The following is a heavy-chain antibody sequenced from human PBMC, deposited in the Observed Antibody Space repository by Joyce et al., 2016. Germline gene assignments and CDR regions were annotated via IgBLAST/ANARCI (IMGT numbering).Heavy chain of an antibody. CDR2: VKSKSQGGTT. V-gene: IGHV3-15*01. D-gene: IGHD2-2*01. CDR1: GFSFRNAW. J-gene: IGHJ3*01. CDR3: VTGLCIGTACHWDDAFDV. Sequence: EVQLVESGGGLVKPGGSLRLSCAASGFSFRNAWVTWVRQAPGKGLAGGGRVKSKSQGGTTDYAAPVKGRFTISRDDSRDTAYLQMNSLKSEDTGVYFCVTGLCIGTACHWDDAFDVWGQGTMVTVSS.